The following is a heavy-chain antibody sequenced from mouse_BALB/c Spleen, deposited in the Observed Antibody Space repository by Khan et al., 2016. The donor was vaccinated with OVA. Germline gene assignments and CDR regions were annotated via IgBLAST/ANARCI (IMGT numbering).Heavy chain of an antibody. CDR3: ARGNYYGYAMDY. D-gene: IGHD1-1*01. Sequence: EVKLLESGPGLVKPSQSLSLTCTVTGYSITSNYAWNWIRQFPGNKLEWMGYISYSGSTNYNPSLKSRISITRDTSKNQFFLQLNSATTEDTATYYCARGNYYGYAMDYWGQGTSITVSS. CDR1: GYSITSNYA. CDR2: ISYSGST. V-gene: IGHV3-2*02. J-gene: IGHJ4*01.